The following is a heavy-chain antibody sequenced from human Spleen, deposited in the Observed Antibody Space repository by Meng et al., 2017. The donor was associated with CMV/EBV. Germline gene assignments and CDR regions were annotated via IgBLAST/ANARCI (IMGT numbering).Heavy chain of an antibody. D-gene: IGHD2-2*02. CDR3: ARHNPLGYCSSTSCYTAFDY. Sequence: GGSLRLSCKGSGYSFTSYWIGWVRQMPGKGLEWMGIIYPGDSDTRYSPSFQGQVTISADKSISTAYLQWSSLKASDTATYYCARHNPLGYCSSTSCYTAFDYWGQGTLVTVSS. CDR2: IYPGDSDT. CDR1: GYSFTSYW. V-gene: IGHV5-51*01. J-gene: IGHJ4*02.